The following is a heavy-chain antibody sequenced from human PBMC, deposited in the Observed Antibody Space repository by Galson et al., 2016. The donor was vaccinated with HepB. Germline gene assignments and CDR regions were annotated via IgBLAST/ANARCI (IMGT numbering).Heavy chain of an antibody. Sequence: SETLSLTCTVSGGSISTDNWWTWVRQTPGKGLEWLGEIHHTGSGNYIPSLQSRLTMSVDRSKNQFSLTLRAVTAADTAVYYCARESFDSPPFFDSWCQGTLVTVSS. CDR1: GGSISTDNW. V-gene: IGHV4-4*02. CDR2: IHHTGSG. J-gene: IGHJ4*02. CDR3: ARESFDSPPFFDS. D-gene: IGHD3-9*01.